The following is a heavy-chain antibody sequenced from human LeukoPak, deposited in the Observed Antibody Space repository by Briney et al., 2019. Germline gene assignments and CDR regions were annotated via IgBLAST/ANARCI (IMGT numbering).Heavy chain of an antibody. Sequence: GGSLRLSCGASGFNFNNYGMHWVRQAPGKGLEWVSAITGSGGSTDYADSVKGRFTISRDNSKNTLYLQMNSLRAEDTAVYYCAKVHDVLGRRYYFDYWGQGTLVTVSS. V-gene: IGHV3-23*01. CDR2: ITGSGGST. CDR3: AKVHDVLGRRYYFDY. D-gene: IGHD3-16*01. CDR1: GFNFNNYG. J-gene: IGHJ4*02.